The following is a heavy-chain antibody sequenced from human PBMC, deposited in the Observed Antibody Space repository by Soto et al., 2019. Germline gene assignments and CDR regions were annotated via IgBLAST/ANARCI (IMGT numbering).Heavy chain of an antibody. Sequence: PGWSLRLSCAASGFTFSSYAMSWVRQAPGKGLEWVSAISGSGGSTYYADSVKGRFTISRDNSKNTLYLQMNSLRAEDTAVYYCAKSYRYGFSNWFDPWGQGTLVTVSS. J-gene: IGHJ5*02. CDR2: ISGSGGST. CDR3: AKSYRYGFSNWFDP. V-gene: IGHV3-23*01. CDR1: GFTFSSYA. D-gene: IGHD5-18*01.